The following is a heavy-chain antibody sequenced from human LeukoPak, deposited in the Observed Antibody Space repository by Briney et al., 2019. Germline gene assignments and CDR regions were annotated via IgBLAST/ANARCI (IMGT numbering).Heavy chain of an antibody. CDR3: ARGHHSSGFFDY. Sequence: ASVKVSFKSSGYTFTSYDINWVRQATGQGLEWMGWMNPNSGNTGYAQKFQGRVTITRNTSIGTAYMELSSLRSEDTAVYYCARGHHSSGFFDYWGQGTLVTVSS. CDR1: GYTFTSYD. CDR2: MNPNSGNT. D-gene: IGHD3-22*01. V-gene: IGHV1-8*03. J-gene: IGHJ4*02.